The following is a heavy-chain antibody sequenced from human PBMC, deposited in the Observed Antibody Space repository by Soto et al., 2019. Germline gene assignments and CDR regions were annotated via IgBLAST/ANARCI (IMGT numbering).Heavy chain of an antibody. Sequence: XSVKVSCKASVYTFTCYYMHWVRQDPGQGLEWMGWINPNSGGTNYAQKFQGRVTMTRDTSISTAYMELSRLRSDDTAVYYCARIDCSSTSCHLFDYYYYYGMDVWGQGTTVTVSS. CDR3: ARIDCSSTSCHLFDYYYYYGMDV. J-gene: IGHJ6*02. V-gene: IGHV1-2*02. D-gene: IGHD2-2*01. CDR1: VYTFTCYY. CDR2: INPNSGGT.